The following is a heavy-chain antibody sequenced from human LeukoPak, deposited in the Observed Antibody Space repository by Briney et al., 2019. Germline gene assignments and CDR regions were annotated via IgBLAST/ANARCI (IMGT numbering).Heavy chain of an antibody. Sequence: SETLSLTCTVSGGSISSSSYYWGWIRQPPGKGLEWIGSIYYSGSTYYNPSLKSRVTISVDTSKNQFSLKLSSVTAADTAVYYCARSSDPYYDSSGYPTDYWGQGTLVTVSS. CDR2: IYYSGST. D-gene: IGHD3-22*01. J-gene: IGHJ4*02. CDR3: ARSSDPYYDSSGYPTDY. V-gene: IGHV4-39*07. CDR1: GGSISSSSYY.